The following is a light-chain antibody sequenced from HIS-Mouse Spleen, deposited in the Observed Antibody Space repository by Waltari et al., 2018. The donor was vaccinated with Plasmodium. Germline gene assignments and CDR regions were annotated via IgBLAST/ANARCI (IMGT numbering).Light chain of an antibody. CDR3: QQYGSSGT. Sequence: EIVLTQSPGTLSLSPGERATLSCRASQSVSSSYLAWYQQKPGQAPRLIIYGASSRATGIPDRVSGSGAGTDFTLTISRLEPEDFAVYYCQQYGSSGTFGQGTKVEIK. V-gene: IGKV3-20*01. CDR2: GAS. CDR1: QSVSSSY. J-gene: IGKJ1*01.